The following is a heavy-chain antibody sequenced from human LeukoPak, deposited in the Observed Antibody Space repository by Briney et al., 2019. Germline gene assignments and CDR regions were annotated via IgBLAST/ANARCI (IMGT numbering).Heavy chain of an antibody. J-gene: IGHJ4*02. CDR2: ISGSGGST. D-gene: IGHD3-10*01. V-gene: IGHV3-23*01. CDR3: AKARDRRTMVRGVIPDY. Sequence: GGSLRLSCAASGFTFSSYAMSWVRQAPGKGLEWVSAISGSGGSTYYADSVKGRFTISRDNSKNTLYLQMNSLRAEDTAVYYCAKARDRRTMVRGVIPDYWGQGTLVTVSP. CDR1: GFTFSSYA.